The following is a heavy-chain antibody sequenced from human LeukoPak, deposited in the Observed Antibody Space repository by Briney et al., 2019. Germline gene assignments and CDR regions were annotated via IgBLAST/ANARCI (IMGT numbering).Heavy chain of an antibody. Sequence: ASVKVSCKASGYTFTSYDINWVRQAPGQGLEWMGIINPSGGSTSHAQKFQGRVTMTRDTSTSTVYMELSSLRSEDTAVYYCARDPDTAMVGFDYWGQGTLVTVSS. CDR1: GYTFTSYD. CDR2: INPSGGST. V-gene: IGHV1-46*01. CDR3: ARDPDTAMVGFDY. J-gene: IGHJ4*02. D-gene: IGHD5-18*01.